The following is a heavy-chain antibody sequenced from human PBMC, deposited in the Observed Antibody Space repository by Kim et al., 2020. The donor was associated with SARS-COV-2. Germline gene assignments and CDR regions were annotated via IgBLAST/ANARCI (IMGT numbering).Heavy chain of an antibody. CDR2: ISTNGDIR. CDR1: GFIFSDYS. CDR3: TKGSDA. V-gene: IGHV3-64D*09. J-gene: IGHJ5*02. D-gene: IGHD6-6*01. Sequence: GGSLRLSCSASGFIFSDYSMYWVRQAPGKGLEFVSEISTNGDIRNYADSVKGRFTISRDNSNNALYLQMSGLRPEDTAIYYCTKGSDAWGQGTLVTVSS.